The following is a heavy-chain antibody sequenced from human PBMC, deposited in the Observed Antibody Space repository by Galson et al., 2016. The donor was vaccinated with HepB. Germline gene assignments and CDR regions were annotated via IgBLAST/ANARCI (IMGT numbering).Heavy chain of an antibody. CDR3: VRGDYSSYYMDV. CDR1: GFSLNTGGLS. CDR2: TDWDDER. J-gene: IGHJ6*03. Sequence: PALVKPTQTLTLTCTFSGFSLNTGGLSVSWVRQPPGRALEWLAFTDWDDERYYSASLKTRLTISKDTSKNQVVLTMTNVDPVDTATYYCVRGDYSSYYMDVWGKGTTVTVSS. V-gene: IGHV2-70*20.